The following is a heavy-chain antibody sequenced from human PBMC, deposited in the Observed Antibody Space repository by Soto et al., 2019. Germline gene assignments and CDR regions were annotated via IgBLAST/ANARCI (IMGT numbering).Heavy chain of an antibody. CDR1: GGSISSGGYS. Sequence: QLQLQESGSGLVKPSQTLSLTCAVSGGSISSGGYSCSWIRQPPGKGLEWMGYIYHSGSTYYNPSLKSRVTISVDRSKNQFSLKLSSVTAADTAVYYCARGGLTMVRGVPWFDPWGQGTLVTVSS. CDR3: ARGGLTMVRGVPWFDP. J-gene: IGHJ5*02. V-gene: IGHV4-30-2*01. D-gene: IGHD3-10*01. CDR2: IYHSGST.